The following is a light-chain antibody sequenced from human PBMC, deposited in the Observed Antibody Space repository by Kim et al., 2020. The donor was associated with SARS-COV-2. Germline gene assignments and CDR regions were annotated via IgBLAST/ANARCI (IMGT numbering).Light chain of an antibody. Sequence: VRLTCTLSSEYSTYANAWHQQQPEKGPRFLVRLNSDGSHTKGDGIPDRFSGSGSGAERYLTNSSLQSEDEADYYCQTWGTGIPVAFGGGTQLTVL. V-gene: IGLV4-69*01. CDR2: LNSDGSH. J-gene: IGLJ2*01. CDR3: QTWGTGIPVA. CDR1: SEYSTYA.